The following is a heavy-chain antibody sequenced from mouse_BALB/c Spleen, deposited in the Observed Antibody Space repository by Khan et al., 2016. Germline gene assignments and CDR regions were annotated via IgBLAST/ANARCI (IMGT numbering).Heavy chain of an antibody. Sequence: EVELVESGGGLVKPGGSLKLSCAASGFTFSSYAMSWVRQTPEKRLEWVATISGGGRYTYYPDSVKGRFTMSRDNAKNTLYLQMSSLRSEDTTMYYCARQEGLDYDDAFDYEGPATSVTVSS. D-gene: IGHD2-4*01. CDR2: ISGGGRYT. V-gene: IGHV5-9-3*01. CDR3: ARQEGLDYDDAFDY. CDR1: GFTFSSYA. J-gene: IGHJ4*01.